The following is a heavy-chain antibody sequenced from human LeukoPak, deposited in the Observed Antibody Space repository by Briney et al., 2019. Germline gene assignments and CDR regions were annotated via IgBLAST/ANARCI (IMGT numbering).Heavy chain of an antibody. V-gene: IGHV1-18*01. CDR2: ISAYNGNT. J-gene: IGHJ6*03. CDR1: GYTFTSYG. Sequence: ASVKVSCKASGYTFTSYGISWVRQAPGQGLEWMGWISAYNGNTNYAQKLQGRVTMTTDTSTSTAYVELSSLRSDDTAVYYCARVVGTPYYDFWSGSYYMDVWGKGTTVTVSS. D-gene: IGHD3-3*01. CDR3: ARVVGTPYYDFWSGSYYMDV.